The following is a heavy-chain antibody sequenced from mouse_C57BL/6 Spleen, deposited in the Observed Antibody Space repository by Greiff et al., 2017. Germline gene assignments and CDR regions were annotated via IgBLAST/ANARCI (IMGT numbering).Heavy chain of an antibody. J-gene: IGHJ4*01. CDR3: ARHGFYYAMDY. CDR1: GYTFTNYW. V-gene: IGHV1-63*01. CDR2: IYPGGGYT. Sequence: QVQLQQSGAELVRPGTSVKMSCKASGYTFTNYWIGWAKQRPGHGLEWIGDIYPGGGYTNYNEKFKGKATLTAEKSSSTAYMQFSSLTSEDSAIFYCARHGFYYAMDYWGQGTSLTVSS.